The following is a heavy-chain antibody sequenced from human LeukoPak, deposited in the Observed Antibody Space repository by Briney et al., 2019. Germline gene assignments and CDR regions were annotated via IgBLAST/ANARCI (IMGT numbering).Heavy chain of an antibody. CDR2: ISAYNGNT. J-gene: IGHJ6*02. V-gene: IGHV1-18*01. Sequence: ASVKVSCKASGYTFTSYGISWVRQAPGQGLEWMGWISAYNGNTNYAQKLRGRVTMTTDTSTSTAYMELRSLRSDDTAVYYCARDPSLPMYYYYGMDVWGQGTTVTVSS. CDR1: GYTFTSYG. CDR3: ARDPSLPMYYYYGMDV.